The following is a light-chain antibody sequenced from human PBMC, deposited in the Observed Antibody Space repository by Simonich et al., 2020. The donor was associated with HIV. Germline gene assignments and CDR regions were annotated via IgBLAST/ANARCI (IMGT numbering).Light chain of an antibody. CDR3: QQRVHWPPIT. CDR1: QSVSSN. V-gene: IGKV3-15*01. J-gene: IGKJ5*01. Sequence: EIVMTQSPATLSVSPGERATLSCRASQSVSSNLVWYQQKPGQAPRLLIYGASTRATGIPARVSGSGSGTEFTLTISSMQSEDFAVYYCQQRVHWPPITFGQGTRLEIK. CDR2: GAS.